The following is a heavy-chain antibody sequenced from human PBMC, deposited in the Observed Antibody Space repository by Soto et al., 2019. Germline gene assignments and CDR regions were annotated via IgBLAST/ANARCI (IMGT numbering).Heavy chain of an antibody. J-gene: IGHJ4*02. CDR1: GYTFTDYV. CDR3: ARGHHSHIVVVPAALDY. CDR2: INNYNGNT. Sequence: ASVKVSCKTSGYTFTDYVISWVRQAPGQGLEWMGWINNYNGNTNYAQNLQGRVTMTTDTSTDTAYMEVRSLRSDDTAVYCCARGHHSHIVVVPAALDYWGQGTLVTVSS. V-gene: IGHV1-18*01. D-gene: IGHD2-2*01.